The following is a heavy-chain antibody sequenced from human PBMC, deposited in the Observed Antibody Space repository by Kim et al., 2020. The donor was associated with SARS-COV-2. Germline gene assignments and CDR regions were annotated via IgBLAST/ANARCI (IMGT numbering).Heavy chain of an antibody. V-gene: IGHV3-30-3*01. CDR3: ARARVLIGDY. J-gene: IGHJ4*02. CDR1: GFTFSSYA. D-gene: IGHD3-10*01. CDR2: ISYDGSNK. Sequence: LSLTCAASGFTFSSYAMHWVRQAPGKGLEWVAVISYDGSNKYYADSVKGRFTISRDNSKNTLYLQMNSLRAEDTAVYYCARARVLIGDYWGQGTLVTVSS.